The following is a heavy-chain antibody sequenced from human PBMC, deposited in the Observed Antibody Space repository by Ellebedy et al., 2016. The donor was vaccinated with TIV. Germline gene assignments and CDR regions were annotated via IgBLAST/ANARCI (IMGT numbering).Heavy chain of an antibody. V-gene: IGHV3-74*01. J-gene: IGHJ4*02. Sequence: GESLKISCAASGFTLSGYWMHWVRQVPGKGLVWLSRINTDGSSTSYAGSVEGRFTISRDNAKKTVYLEMNNLRAEDKAVYYCARESVRYFDCDYWGQGTLVTVSS. CDR1: GFTLSGYW. CDR3: ARESVRYFDCDY. D-gene: IGHD3-9*01. CDR2: INTDGSST.